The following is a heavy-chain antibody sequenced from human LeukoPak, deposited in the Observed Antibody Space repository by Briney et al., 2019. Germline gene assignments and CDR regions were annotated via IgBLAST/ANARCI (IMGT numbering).Heavy chain of an antibody. V-gene: IGHV1-2*02. Sequence: ASVKVSCKASGYTFTGYYMHWVRQAPGQGLEWMGWINPNSGGTNYAQKFQGRVTMTRDTSISTACMELSRLRSDDTAVYYCARGTRGTMVRGVIIRGCWFDPLGQGTLVTVSS. CDR1: GYTFTGYY. CDR3: ARGTRGTMVRGVIIRGCWFDP. D-gene: IGHD3-10*01. CDR2: INPNSGGT. J-gene: IGHJ5*02.